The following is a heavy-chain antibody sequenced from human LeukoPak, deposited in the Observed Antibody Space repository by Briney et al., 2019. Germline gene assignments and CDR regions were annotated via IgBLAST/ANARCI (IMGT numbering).Heavy chain of an antibody. CDR3: AREGGALMYYYYGMDV. V-gene: IGHV1-18*01. Sequence: ASVKVSCKASGYTFTSYGISWVRQAPGQGLEWMGWISAYNGNTNYAQKLQGRVTMTTDTSTSTAYMELRSLRSDDTAVYYCAREGGALMYYYYGMDVWGQGTTVTVSS. J-gene: IGHJ6*02. CDR2: ISAYNGNT. CDR1: GYTFTSYG. D-gene: IGHD4/OR15-4a*01.